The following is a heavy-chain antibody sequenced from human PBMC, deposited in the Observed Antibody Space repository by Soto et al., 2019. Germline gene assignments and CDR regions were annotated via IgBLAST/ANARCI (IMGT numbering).Heavy chain of an antibody. J-gene: IGHJ5*02. CDR2: IYYSGST. V-gene: IGHV4-59*08. Sequence: SETLSLTCTVSGGSSSSYYWSWIRQPAGKGLEWIGYIYYSGSTNYNPSLKSRVTISVDTSKNQFSLKLSSVTAAHTAVYYCARYNYDKLNGPIWASWFEPWGQGTQVTVSS. D-gene: IGHD3-16*01. CDR3: ARYNYDKLNGPIWASWFEP. CDR1: GGSSSSYY.